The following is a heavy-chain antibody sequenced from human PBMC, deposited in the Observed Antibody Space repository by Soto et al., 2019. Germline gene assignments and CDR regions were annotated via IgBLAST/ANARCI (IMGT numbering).Heavy chain of an antibody. CDR3: ARSQGTSISLEISDYYYYGMDV. D-gene: IGHD2-2*01. J-gene: IGHJ6*02. CDR2: VIPIPGTA. V-gene: IGHV1-69*01. Sequence: QVQLVQSGAEVTKPGSSVKVSCKASGGTFSSYAISWVRQAPGQGLEWMGGVIPIPGTANYAQKFQGRVTITADESTSTAYMELGSLRSEDTAVYYCARSQGTSISLEISDYYYYGMDVWGQGTTVTVSS. CDR1: GGTFSSYA.